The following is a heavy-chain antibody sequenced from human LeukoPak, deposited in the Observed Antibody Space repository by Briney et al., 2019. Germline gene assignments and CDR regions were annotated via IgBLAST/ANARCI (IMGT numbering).Heavy chain of an antibody. Sequence: GGSLRLSCAASGFTFSGSAMHWVRQASGKGLEWVGRIRSKANSYATAYAASVKGRFTISRDDSKNTAYLQMNSLKTDDTAVYYCTRHMVRGESFDYWGQGTLVTVSS. D-gene: IGHD3-10*01. CDR3: TRHMVRGESFDY. CDR1: GFTFSGSA. V-gene: IGHV3-73*01. CDR2: IRSKANSYAT. J-gene: IGHJ4*02.